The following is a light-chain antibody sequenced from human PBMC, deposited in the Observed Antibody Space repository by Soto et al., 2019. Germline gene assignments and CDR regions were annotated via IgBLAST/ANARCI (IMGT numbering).Light chain of an antibody. Sequence: EIVMTQSPATPSVSPGERATLSCRASQSVSSNLAWYQQKPGQAPRLLIYGASTRATGIPARFSGSRSGTEFTLTISSLQSEDFAVYYCQQYNNWPALTFGGGTKVEIK. V-gene: IGKV3-15*01. CDR3: QQYNNWPALT. CDR2: GAS. J-gene: IGKJ4*01. CDR1: QSVSSN.